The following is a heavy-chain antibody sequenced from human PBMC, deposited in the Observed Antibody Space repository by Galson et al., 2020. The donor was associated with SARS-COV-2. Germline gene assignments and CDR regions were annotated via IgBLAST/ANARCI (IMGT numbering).Heavy chain of an antibody. CDR3: AHRLVLRGSFDY. D-gene: IGHD3-10*01. CDR1: GFSLSTSGVG. Sequence: KMSGPTLVKPTQTLTLTCTFSGFSLSTSGVGVGWIRQPPGKALEWLALIYWDDDKRYSPSLKSRLTITKDTSENQVVLTMTNMDPVDTATYFCAHRLVLRGSFDYWGQGTLVTVSS. V-gene: IGHV2-5*02. J-gene: IGHJ4*02. CDR2: IYWDDDK.